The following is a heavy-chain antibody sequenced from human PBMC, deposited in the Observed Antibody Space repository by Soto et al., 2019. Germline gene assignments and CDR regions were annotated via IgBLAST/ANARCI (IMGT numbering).Heavy chain of an antibody. V-gene: IGHV3-48*01. D-gene: IGHD1-26*01. CDR2: ISGASGTI. CDR1: GFTFRNYN. Sequence: PGGSLRLSCAASGFTFRNYNMNWVRQAPGKGLEWLSYISGASGTIYYADSMQGRFTISRDNSKNTLYLQMNSLRAEDTAVYYCAKDVSSGSFKYYYYYYGMDVWGQGTTVTVSS. CDR3: AKDVSSGSFKYYYYYYGMDV. J-gene: IGHJ6*02.